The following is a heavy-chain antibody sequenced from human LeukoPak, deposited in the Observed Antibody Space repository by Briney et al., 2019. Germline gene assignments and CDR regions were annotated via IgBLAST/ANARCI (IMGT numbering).Heavy chain of an antibody. CDR2: ITNTSYHI. J-gene: IGHJ3*02. Sequence: GRSLRLSCAASGFSLSIYNMNWVPHAPGKGLEWVSVITNTSYHIYYADSLKGRFTISRDNPQNTLYLQMNSLRAEDTAVYFCARHYYASGTYYNGAADCFDIWGQGTMVTVSS. D-gene: IGHD3-10*01. V-gene: IGHV3-21*01. CDR1: GFSLSIYN. CDR3: ARHYYASGTYYNGAADCFDI.